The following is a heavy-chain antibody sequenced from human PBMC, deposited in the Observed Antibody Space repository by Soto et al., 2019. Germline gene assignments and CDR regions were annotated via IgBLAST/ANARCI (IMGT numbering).Heavy chain of an antibody. J-gene: IGHJ4*02. CDR2: ISPMFGAA. CDR1: GGTFNTYA. V-gene: IGHV1-69*19. Sequence: QVQLVQSGAEMKKPGSSVKVSCQSSGGTFNTYAMNWVRQAPGQGPEWMGDISPMFGAANYAPKFQGRVTITADESTGTSYMQLSSLPSEETALYFCAREVQIHTPAFVYWGQGTLVTVSS. CDR3: AREVQIHTPAFVY.